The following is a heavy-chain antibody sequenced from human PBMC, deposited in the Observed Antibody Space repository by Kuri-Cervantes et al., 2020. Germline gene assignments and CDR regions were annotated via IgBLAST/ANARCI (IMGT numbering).Heavy chain of an antibody. CDR3: ARGHIRFVDY. CDR2: ISSSGSTI. CDR1: GFTFSDYY. V-gene: IGHV3-11*04. D-gene: IGHD3-3*01. J-gene: IGHJ4*02. Sequence: LSLTCAASGFTFSDYYMSWIRQAPGKGLEWVSYISSSGSTIYYADSVKGRFTISRDNSKNTLYLQMNSLRAEDTAVYYCARGHIRFVDYWGQGTLVTVSS.